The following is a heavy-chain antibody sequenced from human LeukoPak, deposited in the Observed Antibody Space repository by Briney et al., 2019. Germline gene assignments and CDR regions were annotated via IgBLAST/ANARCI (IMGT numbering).Heavy chain of an antibody. D-gene: IGHD6-13*01. Sequence: VASVKVSCKASGYTFTGYYIHLVRQAPGQGLEWMGWINPYSGDTNYAPKSQGRVTMTRDTAISTTYMELSRLTSDDTAVYFCVRSGGAAAGMNWFDPWGQGTLVTVSS. CDR3: VRSGGAAAGMNWFDP. V-gene: IGHV1-2*02. CDR2: INPYSGDT. CDR1: GYTFTGYY. J-gene: IGHJ5*02.